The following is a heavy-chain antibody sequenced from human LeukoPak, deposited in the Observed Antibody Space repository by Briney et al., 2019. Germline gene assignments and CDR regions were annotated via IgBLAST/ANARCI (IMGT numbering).Heavy chain of an antibody. CDR3: ARGLNDSWTGENY. CDR2: IYHSGST. Sequence: PSETLSLTCAVYGGSFSGYYWSWIRQPPGKGLEWIGSIYHSGSTYYNPSLKSRVTISLDTSKSQFSLRVRYVTAADTAVYYCARGLNDSWTGENYWGQGTLVTVSS. CDR1: GGSFSGYY. V-gene: IGHV4-34*01. J-gene: IGHJ4*02. D-gene: IGHD3-3*01.